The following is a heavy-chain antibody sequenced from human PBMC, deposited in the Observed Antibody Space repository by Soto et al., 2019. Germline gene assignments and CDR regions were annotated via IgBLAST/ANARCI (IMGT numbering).Heavy chain of an antibody. CDR3: ARGTYCSGGSCFRAYYYGMDV. J-gene: IGHJ6*02. CDR2: IYYSGST. V-gene: IGHV4-59*01. Sequence: SETLALTCTVSGGSISSYYWSWIRQPPGKGLEWIGYIYYSGSTNYNPSLKSRVTISVDTSKNQFSLKLSSVTAADTAVYYCARGTYCSGGSCFRAYYYGMDVWGQGTTVTVSS. CDR1: GGSISSYY. D-gene: IGHD2-15*01.